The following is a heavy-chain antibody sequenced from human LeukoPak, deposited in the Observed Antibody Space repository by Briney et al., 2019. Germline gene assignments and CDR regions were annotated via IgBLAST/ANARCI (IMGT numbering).Heavy chain of an antibody. Sequence: GGSLRLSCAASGFTFSSYSMNWVRQVPGKGLEWVSYISSSSTIYYADSVKGRFTISRDNAKNSLYLQMNSLRDEDTAVYYCARVGRYCSGGSCYGGFDYWGQGTLVTVSS. CDR3: ARVGRYCSGGSCYGGFDY. D-gene: IGHD2-15*01. CDR2: ISSSSTI. V-gene: IGHV3-48*02. CDR1: GFTFSSYS. J-gene: IGHJ4*02.